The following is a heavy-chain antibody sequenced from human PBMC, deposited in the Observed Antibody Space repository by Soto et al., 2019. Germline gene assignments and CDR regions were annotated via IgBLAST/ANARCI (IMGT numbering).Heavy chain of an antibody. CDR1: GASINNYH. V-gene: IGHV4-59*08. D-gene: IGHD4-17*01. Sequence: SETLSLTCTVSGASINNYHWTWIRQPPGKGLEWIAYIYYTGITNFNPSLKSRVTISVDTSKNQFSLKLSSVTAADTAVYYCARGFPTVVTVDYWGQGTLVTVSS. J-gene: IGHJ4*02. CDR2: IYYTGIT. CDR3: ARGFPTVVTVDY.